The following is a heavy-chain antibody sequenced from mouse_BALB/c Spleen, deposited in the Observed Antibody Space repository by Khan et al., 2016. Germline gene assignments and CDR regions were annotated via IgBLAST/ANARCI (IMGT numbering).Heavy chain of an antibody. CDR3: ARAGYYGYLAY. Sequence: EVKLLESGGGLVHPGGSLKLSCAASGFAFSRYWMSWVRQAPGKGLEWIGEINPDSYTINYTPSLKDKFIISRDNAKNTLYLQMSKVGSEDTALYYCARAGYYGYLAYWGQGTLVTVSA. D-gene: IGHD1-1*01. J-gene: IGHJ3*01. CDR2: INPDSYTI. CDR1: GFAFSRYW. V-gene: IGHV4-1*02.